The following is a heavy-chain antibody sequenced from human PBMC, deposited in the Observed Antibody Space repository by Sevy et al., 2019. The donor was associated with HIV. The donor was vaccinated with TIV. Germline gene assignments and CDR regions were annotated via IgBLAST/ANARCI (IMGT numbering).Heavy chain of an antibody. J-gene: IGHJ5*02. CDR2: ISRSGSTI. Sequence: GGCLRLSCAASGFTFSDYYMSWIRQAPGKGLEWVSYISRSGSTIKYADSVKGRFTISRDNAKNSLYLQINSLRAEDTAVYYCARENTMIEEPGWFDPWGQGTLVTVSS. V-gene: IGHV3-11*01. CDR3: ARENTMIEEPGWFDP. D-gene: IGHD3-22*01. CDR1: GFTFSDYY.